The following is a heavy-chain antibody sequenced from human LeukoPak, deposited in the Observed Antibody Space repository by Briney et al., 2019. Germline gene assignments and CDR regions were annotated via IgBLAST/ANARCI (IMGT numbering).Heavy chain of an antibody. CDR1: GNRLTNYW. CDR2: IYPADSDT. V-gene: IGHV5-51*01. CDR3: ARQGVTATFDI. Sequence: GESLKISCKGSGNRLTNYWIGWVRQMPGKGLEWMGIIYPADSDTRYSPSFQGQVTISADKSISTAYLQWSSLKASDTAIYYCARQGVTATFDIWGQGTMVTVSS. D-gene: IGHD2-21*02. J-gene: IGHJ3*02.